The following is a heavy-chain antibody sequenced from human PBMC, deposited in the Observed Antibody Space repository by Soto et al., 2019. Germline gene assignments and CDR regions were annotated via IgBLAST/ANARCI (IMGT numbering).Heavy chain of an antibody. V-gene: IGHV3-30-3*01. D-gene: IGHD3-9*01. CDR2: ISYDGSNK. J-gene: IGHJ5*02. CDR1: GFTFSSYA. CDR3: ARDSRGILTGYSRGWFDP. Sequence: GGSLRLSCAASGFTFSSYAMHWVRQAPGKGLEWVAVISYDGSNKYYADSVKGRFTISRDNSKNTLYLQMNSLRAEDTAVYYCARDSRGILTGYSRGWFDPWGQGTLVTVSS.